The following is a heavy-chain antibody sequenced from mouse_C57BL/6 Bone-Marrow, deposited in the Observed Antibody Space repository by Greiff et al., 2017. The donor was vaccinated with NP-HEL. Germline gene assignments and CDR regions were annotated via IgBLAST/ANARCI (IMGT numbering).Heavy chain of an antibody. Sequence: EVQLQESGGGLVKPGGSLKLSCAASGFTFSSYAMSWVRQTPEKRLEWVATISDGGSYTYYPDNVKGRFTISRDNAKNNLYLQMSHLKSEDTAMYYCARDKINWAWFAYWGQGTLVTVSA. CDR1: GFTFSSYA. V-gene: IGHV5-4*01. CDR3: ARDKINWAWFAY. D-gene: IGHD4-1*02. CDR2: ISDGGSYT. J-gene: IGHJ3*01.